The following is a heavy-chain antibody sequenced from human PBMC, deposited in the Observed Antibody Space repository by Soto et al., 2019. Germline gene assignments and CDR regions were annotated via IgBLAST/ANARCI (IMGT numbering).Heavy chain of an antibody. Sequence: TLSLTCTVSGGSISSSSYYWGWIRQPPGKGLEWIGSIYYSGSTYYNPSLKSRVTISVDTSKNQFSLKLSSVTAADTAVYYCARGLRRYYYYMDVWGKGTTVTVSS. D-gene: IGHD4-17*01. V-gene: IGHV4-39*01. J-gene: IGHJ6*03. CDR3: ARGLRRYYYYMDV. CDR1: GGSISSSSYY. CDR2: IYYSGST.